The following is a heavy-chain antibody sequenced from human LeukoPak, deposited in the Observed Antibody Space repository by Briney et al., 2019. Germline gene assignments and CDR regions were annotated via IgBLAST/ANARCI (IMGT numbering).Heavy chain of an antibody. CDR2: INHSGST. J-gene: IGHJ3*02. D-gene: IGHD2-21*01. CDR1: GFTFSNYW. CDR3: ARLDIVVGRDAFDI. V-gene: IGHV4-34*01. Sequence: GSLRLSCAASGFTFSNYWMSWIRQPPGKGLEWIGEINHSGSTNYNPSLKSRVTISVDTSKNQFSLKLSSVTAADTAVYYCARLDIVVGRDAFDIWGQGTMVTVSS.